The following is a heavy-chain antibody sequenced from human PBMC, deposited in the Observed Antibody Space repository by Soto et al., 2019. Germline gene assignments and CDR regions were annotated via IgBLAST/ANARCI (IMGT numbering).Heavy chain of an antibody. CDR2: ISGSGGST. CDR1: GFTFSSYA. D-gene: IGHD3-16*01. Sequence: HPGGSLRLSCAASGFTFSSYAMSWVRQAPGKGLEWVSAISGSGGSTYYADSVKGRFTISRDNSKNTLYLQMNSLRAEDTAVYYCAKDQTSLSQPLYYFDYWGEGTLVTVSS. J-gene: IGHJ4*02. CDR3: AKDQTSLSQPLYYFDY. V-gene: IGHV3-23*01.